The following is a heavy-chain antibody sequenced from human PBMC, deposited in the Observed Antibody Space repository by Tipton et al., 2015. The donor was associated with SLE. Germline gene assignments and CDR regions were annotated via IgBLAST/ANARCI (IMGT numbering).Heavy chain of an antibody. D-gene: IGHD6-25*01. J-gene: IGHJ4*02. CDR1: GGSISSYY. CDR3: ARKRADY. V-gene: IGHV4-59*01. CDR2: IYYSGST. Sequence: TLSLTCTVSGGSISSYYWSWIRQPPGKGLEWIGYIYYSGSTNYNPSLKSRVTISVDTSKNQFSLKLSSVTAADTAVYYCARKRADYWGQGTLVTVSS.